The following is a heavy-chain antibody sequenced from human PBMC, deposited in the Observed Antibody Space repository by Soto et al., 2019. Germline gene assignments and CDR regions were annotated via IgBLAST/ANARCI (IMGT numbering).Heavy chain of an antibody. J-gene: IGHJ4*02. Sequence: PGGSLRLSCAASGFTFSDYSMNWVRQAPGRGLEWVSYISSSSFTIHYADSVEGRFAISIDNAKNSLYLQMDILRAENTAVHSCPRDYNDSRSSYFEAWGQGALVTV. CDR2: ISSSSFTI. V-gene: IGHV3-48*01. D-gene: IGHD3-3*01. CDR1: GFTFSDYS. CDR3: PRDYNDSRSSYFEA.